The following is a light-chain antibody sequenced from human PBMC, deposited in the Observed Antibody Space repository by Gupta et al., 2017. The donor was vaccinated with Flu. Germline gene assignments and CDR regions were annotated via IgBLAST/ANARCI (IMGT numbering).Light chain of an antibody. CDR3: QQYANVPPT. Sequence: DIHMTESPSSLSASVGDRVTITCQASQDITNYLKWYQQKPGKAPKLLIYDASNLETGVPSRFSGSGSGTHFTFTISSLRPEDVATYYCQQYANVPPTFGPGTKVDIK. V-gene: IGKV1-33*01. CDR1: QDITNY. J-gene: IGKJ3*01. CDR2: DAS.